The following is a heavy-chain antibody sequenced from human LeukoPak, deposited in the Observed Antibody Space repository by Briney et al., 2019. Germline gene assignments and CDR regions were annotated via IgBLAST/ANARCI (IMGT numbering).Heavy chain of an antibody. D-gene: IGHD3-22*01. CDR1: GDSISSGSYY. V-gene: IGHV4-61*02. CDR3: ARTLLPALKGAFDI. Sequence: PSETLSLTCTVPGDSISSGSYYWSWTRQPAEKGLEYIGRVNTGGTTNYTPSLRGRVSISVDTSKNQFSLYLDSVSAADTAVYYCARTLLPALKGAFDIWGQGTMVTVSS. CDR2: VNTGGTT. J-gene: IGHJ3*02.